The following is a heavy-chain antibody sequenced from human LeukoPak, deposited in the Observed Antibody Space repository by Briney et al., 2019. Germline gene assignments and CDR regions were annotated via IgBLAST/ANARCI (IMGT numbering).Heavy chain of an antibody. CDR1: GFTFSSYA. J-gene: IGHJ4*02. CDR3: ATVRPLGWYYFDY. CDR2: ISSTGNTM. D-gene: IGHD6-19*01. Sequence: GGSLRLSCAASGFTFSSYAMSWVRQAPGKGLEWISYISSTGNTMYYADSVKGRLTISRDNSKNSLYLQMNSLRAEDTAMYYCATVRPLGWYYFDYWGQGTLVTVSS. V-gene: IGHV3-48*04.